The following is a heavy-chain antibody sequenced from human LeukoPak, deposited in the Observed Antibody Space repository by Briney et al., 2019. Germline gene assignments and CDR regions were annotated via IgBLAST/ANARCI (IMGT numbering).Heavy chain of an antibody. Sequence: WASVKVSCKTSGYSFTDYYVHWVRQAPGQGLEWMGWINPNSGGTSSAQKFQGRVTMTRDTSITTVYMEVSWLTSDDTAIYYCATADRLDGGPYLIGPWGQGTLVTVSS. CDR3: ATADRLDGGPYLIGP. J-gene: IGHJ5*02. V-gene: IGHV1-2*02. CDR1: GYSFTDYY. CDR2: INPNSGGT. D-gene: IGHD2-21*01.